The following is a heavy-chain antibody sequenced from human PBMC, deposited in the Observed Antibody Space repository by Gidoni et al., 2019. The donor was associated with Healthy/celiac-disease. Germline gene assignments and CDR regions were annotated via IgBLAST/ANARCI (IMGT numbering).Heavy chain of an antibody. CDR1: GGSISSSSYY. D-gene: IGHD2-21*02. CDR3: ARLVVTAIPGDYFDY. V-gene: IGHV4-39*01. CDR2: IYYSGST. Sequence: QLQLQESGPGLVKPSETLSLTCTVSGGSISSSSYYWGWIRQPPGKGLEWIGSIYYSGSTYYNPSLKSRVTISVDTSKNQFSLKLSSVTAADTAVYYCARLVVTAIPGDYFDYWGQGTLVTVSS. J-gene: IGHJ4*02.